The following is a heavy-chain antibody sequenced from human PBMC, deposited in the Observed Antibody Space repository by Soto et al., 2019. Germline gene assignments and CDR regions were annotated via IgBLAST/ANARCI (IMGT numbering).Heavy chain of an antibody. CDR2: ISGSGSST. Sequence: EVQLLESGGGLVEPGGSRRLSCAASGFTFSSSTMSWVRQAPGKGLEWVSTISGSGSSTYSADSVKGRFTISRDNSKNTLYLQMNSLRVEDTAIYYCAKAWGIDYWGQGTLVTVSS. J-gene: IGHJ4*02. D-gene: IGHD7-27*01. CDR1: GFTFSSST. CDR3: AKAWGIDY. V-gene: IGHV3-23*01.